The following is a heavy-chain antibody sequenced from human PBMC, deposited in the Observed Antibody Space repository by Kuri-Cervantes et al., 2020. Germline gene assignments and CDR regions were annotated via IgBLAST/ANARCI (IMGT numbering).Heavy chain of an antibody. J-gene: IGHJ6*02. CDR2: ISSSSSGI. V-gene: IGHV3-48*01. CDR3: AKGHRYGDPTHYYYYGMDV. Sequence: GESLKISCAASGFTFSSYSMNWVRQAPGKGLEWVSSISSSSSGIYYADSVKGRFTNSRDNAKNSLYLQMNSLRAEDTAVYYCAKGHRYGDPTHYYYYGMDVWGQGTTVTVSS. CDR1: GFTFSSYS. D-gene: IGHD2-15*01.